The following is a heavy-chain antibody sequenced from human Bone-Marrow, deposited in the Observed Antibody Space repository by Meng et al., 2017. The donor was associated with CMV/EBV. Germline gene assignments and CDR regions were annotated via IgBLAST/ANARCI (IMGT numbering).Heavy chain of an antibody. V-gene: IGHV3-23*01. J-gene: IGHJ4*02. D-gene: IGHD2-2*01. CDR3: AKEVYCSSTSCYVVGPIDY. CDR1: GFTFSSYA. CDR2: ISDSGGST. Sequence: GESLKISCAASGFTFSSYAMSWVRQAPGKGLEWVSSISDSGGSTYYADSVKGRFTISRDNSKNTLYLQMNSLRAEDTAVYYCAKEVYCSSTSCYVVGPIDYWGQGTLVTVSS.